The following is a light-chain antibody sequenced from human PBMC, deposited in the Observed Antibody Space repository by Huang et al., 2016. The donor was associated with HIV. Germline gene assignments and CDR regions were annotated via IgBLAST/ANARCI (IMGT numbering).Light chain of an antibody. V-gene: IGKV1-12*01. J-gene: IGKJ5*01. Sequence: DIQMTQSPSSVSASVGERVTITCRASQDISSYVVWYQQKPGKAPKLLIYATATLQSGVPSRCSGSSSGTEFTLTISSLQPEDFATYYCQQTDRFSITFGQGTRLEIK. CDR2: ATA. CDR3: QQTDRFSIT. CDR1: QDISSY.